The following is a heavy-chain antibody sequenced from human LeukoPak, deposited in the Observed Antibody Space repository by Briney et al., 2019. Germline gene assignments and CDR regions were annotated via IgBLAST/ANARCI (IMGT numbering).Heavy chain of an antibody. CDR3: ATSATPGYSSSWFLDS. D-gene: IGHD6-13*01. J-gene: IGHJ4*02. CDR1: GASVNTLY. CDR2: IYYRGST. Sequence: SETLSLTCTVSGASVNTLYWSWTRQPPGKGLEWIGNIYYRGSTRYNPSLKSRVTISIDTSKNQVSLKLISVTAADTAVYYCATSATPGYSSSWFLDSWGQGTLVTVSS. V-gene: IGHV4-59*02.